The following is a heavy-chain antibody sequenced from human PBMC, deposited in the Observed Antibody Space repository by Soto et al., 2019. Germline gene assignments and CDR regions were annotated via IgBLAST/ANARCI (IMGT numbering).Heavy chain of an antibody. V-gene: IGHV4-39*01. J-gene: IGHJ6*02. Sequence: SETLSLTCTVSGGSISSSSYYWGWIRQPPGKGLEWIGSIYYSGSTYYNPSLKSRVTISVDTSKNQFALKLSSVTAADTAVYYCARRGYYYYYGMDVWGQGTTVTVSS. CDR2: IYYSGST. CDR3: ARRGYYYYYGMDV. CDR1: GGSISSSSYY.